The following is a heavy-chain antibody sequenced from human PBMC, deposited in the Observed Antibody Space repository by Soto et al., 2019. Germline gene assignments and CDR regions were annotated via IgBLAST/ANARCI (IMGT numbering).Heavy chain of an antibody. CDR3: ARTWIQLWLPGVAAAPFDP. J-gene: IGHJ5*02. Sequence: GGSLRLSCAASGFIFSDYWMSWVRQAPGKGLEWVATIRQDGSEKHHVDSVKGRFTISRDSAKNSLYLQMNSLRAEDTAVYYCARTWIQLWLPGVAAAPFDPWGQGTLVTVSS. CDR2: IRQDGSEK. CDR1: GFIFSDYW. V-gene: IGHV3-7*03. D-gene: IGHD5-18*01.